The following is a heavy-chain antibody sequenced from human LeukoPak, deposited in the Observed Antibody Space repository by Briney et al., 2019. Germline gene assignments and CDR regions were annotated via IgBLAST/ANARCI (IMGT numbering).Heavy chain of an antibody. CDR1: GGSISSGSYY. CDR3: ARAAWNGDNWFDP. J-gene: IGHJ5*02. V-gene: IGHV4-61*02. Sequence: SETLSLTCTVSGGSISSGSYYWTWIRQPAGKGLEWIGRIYTSGSTNYNPSLKSRVTISVDTSKNQFSLKLSSVTAADTAVYYCARAAWNGDNWFDPWGQGTLVTVSS. D-gene: IGHD1-1*01. CDR2: IYTSGST.